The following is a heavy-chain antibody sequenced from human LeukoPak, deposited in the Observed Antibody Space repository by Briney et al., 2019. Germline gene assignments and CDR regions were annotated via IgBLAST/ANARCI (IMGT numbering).Heavy chain of an antibody. CDR3: ARGSYDYVWGSYRSPIDY. Sequence: ASVKVSCKASGYTFTGYYMHWVRQAPGQGLEWMGGINPNSGGTNYAQKFQGRVTMTRDTSISTAYMELSRLRSDDTAVYYCARGSYDYVWGSYRSPIDYWGQGTLVTVSS. CDR2: INPNSGGT. CDR1: GYTFTGYY. V-gene: IGHV1-2*02. J-gene: IGHJ4*02. D-gene: IGHD3-16*02.